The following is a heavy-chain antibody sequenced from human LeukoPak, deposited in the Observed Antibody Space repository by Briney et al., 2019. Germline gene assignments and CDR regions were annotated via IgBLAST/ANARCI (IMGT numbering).Heavy chain of an antibody. CDR1: GGTSSSYA. Sequence: ASVKVSCKASGGTSSSYAISWVRQAPGQGLEWMGGIIPIFGTANYAQKFQGRVTITTDESTSTAYMELSSLRSEDTAVYYCARVSYYYDSSGPINWFDPWGQGTLVTVSS. V-gene: IGHV1-69*05. J-gene: IGHJ5*02. CDR3: ARVSYYYDSSGPINWFDP. D-gene: IGHD3-22*01. CDR2: IIPIFGTA.